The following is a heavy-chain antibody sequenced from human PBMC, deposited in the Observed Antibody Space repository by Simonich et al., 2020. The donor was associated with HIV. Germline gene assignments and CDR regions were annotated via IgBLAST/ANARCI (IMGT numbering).Heavy chain of an antibody. CDR1: GGSFSGYY. CDR3: ARHRRTTRWFDP. J-gene: IGHJ5*02. CDR2: INHSGRH. V-gene: IGHV4-34*01. Sequence: QVQLQQWGAGLLKPSEILSLTCAVYGGSFSGYYWNWIRQPPGKGLEWIGEINHSGRHTHTPPPKSRVTISVDTSKNQFSLKLTSVTAADTAVYYCARHRRTTRWFDPWGQGTLVTVSS.